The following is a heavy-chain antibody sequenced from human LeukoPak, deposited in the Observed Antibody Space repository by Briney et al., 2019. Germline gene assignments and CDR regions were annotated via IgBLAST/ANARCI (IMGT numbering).Heavy chain of an antibody. Sequence: SVKVSCKASEGTFSSYAISWVRQAPGQGLEWMGGIIPIFGTANYAQKFQGRVTITADESTSTAYMELSSLRSEDTAVYYCAEHQLSSYYMDVWGKGTTVTVSS. J-gene: IGHJ6*03. CDR2: IIPIFGTA. D-gene: IGHD6-13*01. CDR3: AEHQLSSYYMDV. V-gene: IGHV1-69*13. CDR1: EGTFSSYA.